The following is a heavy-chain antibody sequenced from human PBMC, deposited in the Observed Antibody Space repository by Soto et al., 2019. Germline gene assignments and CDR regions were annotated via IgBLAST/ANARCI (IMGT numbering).Heavy chain of an antibody. D-gene: IGHD2-15*01. Sequence: GGSLRLSCAASGFTVSSNYMSWVRQAPGKGLEWVSVIYSGGSTYYADSVKGRFTISRHNSKNTLYLQMNSLRAEDTAVYYCARYCSGGSCDTGAYAGAFDIWGQGTMVTVSS. V-gene: IGHV3-53*04. CDR3: ARYCSGGSCDTGAYAGAFDI. CDR1: GFTVSSNY. CDR2: IYSGGST. J-gene: IGHJ3*02.